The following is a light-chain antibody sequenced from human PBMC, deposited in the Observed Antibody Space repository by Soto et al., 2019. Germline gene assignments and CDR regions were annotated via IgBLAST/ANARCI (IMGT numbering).Light chain of an antibody. J-gene: IGLJ1*01. CDR2: ENN. Sequence: QSALTQPPSVSEAPGQRVTISCTGSSSNIGAVYEAHWYQQVPGTAPKLLIYENNNRPSGVPDRFSGSKSGTSASLAITGLQAEDEAEYYCQSYDSSLSGYVFGTGTKLTVL. CDR3: QSYDSSLSGYV. CDR1: SSNIGAVYE. V-gene: IGLV1-40*01.